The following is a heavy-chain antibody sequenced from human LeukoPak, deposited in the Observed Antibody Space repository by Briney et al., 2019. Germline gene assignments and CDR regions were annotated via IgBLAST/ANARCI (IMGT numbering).Heavy chain of an antibody. Sequence: PGGSLRLSCAASGFMFSSYWMSWVRQAPGKGLEWVSAISGSGGSTYYADSVKGRFTISRDNSKNTLYLQMNSLRAEDTAVYYCAKDRRWTARSGDWFDPWGQGTLVTVSS. CDR1: GFMFSSYW. D-gene: IGHD4-23*01. CDR3: AKDRRWTARSGDWFDP. V-gene: IGHV3-23*01. CDR2: ISGSGGST. J-gene: IGHJ5*02.